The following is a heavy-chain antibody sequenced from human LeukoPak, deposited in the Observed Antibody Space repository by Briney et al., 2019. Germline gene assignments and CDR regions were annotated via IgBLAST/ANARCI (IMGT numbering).Heavy chain of an antibody. CDR1: GGSISSSSYY. CDR2: IYYSGST. Sequence: SETLSLTCTVSGGSISSSSYYWGWIRQPPGKGLEWIGSIYYSGSTYYNPSLKSRATISVDTSKNQFSLKLSSVTAADTAVYYCARRSDYLFDYWGQGTLVTVSS. CDR3: ARRSDYLFDY. J-gene: IGHJ4*02. D-gene: IGHD4-11*01. V-gene: IGHV4-39*01.